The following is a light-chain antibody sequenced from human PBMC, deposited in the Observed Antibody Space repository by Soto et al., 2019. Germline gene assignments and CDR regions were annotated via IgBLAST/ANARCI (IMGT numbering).Light chain of an antibody. CDR2: DAS. CDR1: QSVSSY. CDR3: QQRSHWPRRT. V-gene: IGKV3-11*01. J-gene: IGKJ2*02. Sequence: EIVLTQSPATLSLSPGERATLSCRASQSVSSYLAWYQQKPGQAPRLLIYDASNRATGIPARFSGSGSGTDFTLTIISLEPEDLAVSCCQQRSHWPRRTFGKGTKLEIK.